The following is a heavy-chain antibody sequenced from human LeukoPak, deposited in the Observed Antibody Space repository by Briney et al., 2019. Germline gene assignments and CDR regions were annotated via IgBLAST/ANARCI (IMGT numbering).Heavy chain of an antibody. CDR3: AKARFFGFERTNWFDP. V-gene: IGHV3-23*01. CDR1: GFSFSSYG. CDR2: ISGSGSAT. J-gene: IGHJ5*02. D-gene: IGHD3-10*01. Sequence: GGSLRLSCAASGFSFSSYGMTWVRQAPGKGLEWVSVISGSGSATYNADSVKGRFTISRDNSRNTLYLQMNTLRAEDTAIYYCAKARFFGFERTNWFDPWGQGTLVTVSS.